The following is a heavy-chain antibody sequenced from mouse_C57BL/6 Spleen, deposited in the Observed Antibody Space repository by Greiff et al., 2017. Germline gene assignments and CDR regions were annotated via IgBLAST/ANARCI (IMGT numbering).Heavy chain of an antibody. V-gene: IGHV1-50*01. CDR2: IDPSDSYT. CDR3: ARQNGSAGNYLAY. CDR1: GYTFTSYW. J-gene: IGHJ2*01. Sequence: QVQLQQPGAELVKPGASVKLSCKASGYTFTSYWMQWVKQRPGQGLEWIGEIDPSDSYTNYNQKFKGKATLTVDTSSSTAYMQLSSLTSEDSAVYYCARQNGSAGNYLAYWGQGTNLTVSS. D-gene: IGHD3-2*02.